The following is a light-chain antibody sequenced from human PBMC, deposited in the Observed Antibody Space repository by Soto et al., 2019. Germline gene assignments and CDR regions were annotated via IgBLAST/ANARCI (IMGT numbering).Light chain of an antibody. Sequence: EIVLTQSPGTLSLSPGERATLSCRGSQSVSSSYLAWYQQKPGQAPRLLIYGASSRATGIPDRFSGSGSGTDFTLTISRLEPEDFAVYYCQQYGSSPWITFGPGTKVDIK. CDR3: QQYGSSPWIT. V-gene: IGKV3-20*01. CDR1: QSVSSSY. CDR2: GAS. J-gene: IGKJ3*01.